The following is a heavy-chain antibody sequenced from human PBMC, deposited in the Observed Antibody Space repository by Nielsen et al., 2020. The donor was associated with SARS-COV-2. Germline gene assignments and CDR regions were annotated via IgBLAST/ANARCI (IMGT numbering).Heavy chain of an antibody. V-gene: IGHV3-9*01. D-gene: IGHD1-26*01. Sequence: SLKISCAASGFTFDDYAMHCVRQAPGKGLEWVSGISWNSGSIGYADSVKGRFTISRDNAKNSLYLQMNSLRAEDTALYYCAKDISPVYSGSYHDYWGQGTLVTVSS. CDR1: GFTFDDYA. J-gene: IGHJ4*02. CDR3: AKDISPVYSGSYHDY. CDR2: ISWNSGSI.